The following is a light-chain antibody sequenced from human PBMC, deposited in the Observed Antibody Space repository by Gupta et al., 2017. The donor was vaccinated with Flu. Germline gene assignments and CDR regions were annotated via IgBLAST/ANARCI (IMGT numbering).Light chain of an antibody. J-gene: IGLJ1*01. CDR1: STDVGRSNR. V-gene: IGLV2-11*01. CDR2: DVT. CDR3: SSHAGRVTWV. Sequence: SAPPQPRSVSGSPGQSVTISCTGTSTDVGRSNRVSWYDQPPGKAPKLILYDVTERPAEVPDRFSGSKSGNTASLTISGLQADDEADYYCSSHAGRVTWVFGTGTTVTVL.